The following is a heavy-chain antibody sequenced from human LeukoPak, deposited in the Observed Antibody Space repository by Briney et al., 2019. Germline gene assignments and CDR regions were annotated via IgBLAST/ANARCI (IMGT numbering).Heavy chain of an antibody. J-gene: IGHJ4*02. CDR2: IIPILGIA. CDR3: ARDIEYYYGSGSDY. V-gene: IGHV1-69*04. Sequence: SVKVSCKASGGTFSSYAISWVRQAPGQGLEWMGRIIPILGIANYAQKFQGRVTITADKSTSTAYMELSSLRSEDTAVYYCARDIEYYYGSGSDYWGQRTLVTVSS. CDR1: GGTFSSYA. D-gene: IGHD3-10*01.